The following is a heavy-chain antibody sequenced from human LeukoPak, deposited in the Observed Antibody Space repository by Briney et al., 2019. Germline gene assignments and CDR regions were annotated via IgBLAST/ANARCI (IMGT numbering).Heavy chain of an antibody. D-gene: IGHD6-19*01. CDR2: IYYTGTT. Sequence: SETLSLTCTVSGGSISNYYWSWIRQPPGKGLERIGYIYYTGTTNNNPSLKSRVTISLDTSKNQFSLKLTSVSAADTAVYYCARESSGHLNAFDIWGQGTMVTVSS. CDR3: ARESSGHLNAFDI. J-gene: IGHJ3*02. V-gene: IGHV4-59*01. CDR1: GGSISNYY.